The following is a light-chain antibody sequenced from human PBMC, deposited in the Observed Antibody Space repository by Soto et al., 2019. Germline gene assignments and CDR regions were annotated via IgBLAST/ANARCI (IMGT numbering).Light chain of an antibody. V-gene: IGKV1-5*01. J-gene: IGKJ1*01. CDR3: QQYHSYWR. CDR2: DAS. CDR1: QNIRSR. Sequence: DFQRTQYPSTLSPLVGDRVPIRCRASQNIRSRLAWFQQKPGKAPKLLIYDASSLESGVPQRFSGSGSGTEFTLTTSILQTEDFSPYYCQQYHSYWRSGEGTKVDIK.